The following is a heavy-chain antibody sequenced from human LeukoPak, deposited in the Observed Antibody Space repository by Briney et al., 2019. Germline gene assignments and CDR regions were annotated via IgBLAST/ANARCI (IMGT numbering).Heavy chain of an antibody. CDR2: INPNSGGT. Sequence: GASVKVSCKASGYTFTGYYMHWVRQAPGQGLEWMGWINPNSGGTNYAQKSQGRVTMTRDTSISTAYMELSRLRSDDTAVYYCARPVLSGAAAADFDYWGQGTLVTVSS. J-gene: IGHJ4*02. CDR1: GYTFTGYY. D-gene: IGHD6-13*01. CDR3: ARPVLSGAAAADFDY. V-gene: IGHV1-2*02.